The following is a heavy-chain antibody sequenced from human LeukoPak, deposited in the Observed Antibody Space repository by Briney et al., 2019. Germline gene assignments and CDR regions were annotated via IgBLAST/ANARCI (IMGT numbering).Heavy chain of an antibody. Sequence: ASVRVSCKTSGYTFSHYGFSWVRQAPGQGLEWMGWISAYNGNTEYAQKFQGRVTLTTDTSTDTAYMEVRSLTSADTAVYFCARALWSGHYYLDCWGQGTLVTVSS. CDR2: ISAYNGNT. D-gene: IGHD3-3*01. CDR3: ARALWSGHYYLDC. J-gene: IGHJ4*02. CDR1: GYTFSHYG. V-gene: IGHV1-18*01.